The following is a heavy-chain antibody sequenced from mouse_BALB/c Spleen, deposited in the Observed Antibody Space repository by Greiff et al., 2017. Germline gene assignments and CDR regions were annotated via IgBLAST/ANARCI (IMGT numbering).Heavy chain of an antibody. J-gene: IGHJ4*01. CDR3: ARKAMDY. Sequence: VQLQQSGAELARPGASVKLSCKASGYTFTSYWMQWVKQRPGQGLEWIGAIYPGDGDTRYTQKFKGKATLTADKSSSTAYMQLSSLASEDSAVYYCARKAMDYWGQGTSVTVSS. V-gene: IGHV1-87*01. CDR2: IYPGDGDT. CDR1: GYTFTSYW.